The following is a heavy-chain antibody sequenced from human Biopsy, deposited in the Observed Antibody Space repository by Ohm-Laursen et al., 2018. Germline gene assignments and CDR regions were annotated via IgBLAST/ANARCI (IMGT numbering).Heavy chain of an antibody. CDR2: ISPNSGGT. J-gene: IGHJ3*01. D-gene: IGHD3-16*01. CDR1: GYAVNDYF. Sequence: ASVKASCKSSGYAVNDYFLHWLRQAPGQGPEWMGGISPNSGGTNYAQKFQGRVTMTTDTSTSTVYLELRRLISDDTAVYYCARDIMNRIAGLVARSDVFDVWGQGTLVTVSS. CDR3: ARDIMNRIAGLVARSDVFDV. V-gene: IGHV1-2*02.